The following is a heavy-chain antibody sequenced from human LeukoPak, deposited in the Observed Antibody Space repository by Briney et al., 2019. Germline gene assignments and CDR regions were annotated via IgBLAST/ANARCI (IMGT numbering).Heavy chain of an antibody. D-gene: IGHD5-12*01. CDR3: ARGGGATRIDY. Sequence: SQTPSLTCSVSGDSIRSGTYYWSWIRQPAGKGLEWIGRIYTSGSTSYSPSLKSRVTISVDTSKSQFSLKLTSVTAADTAVYYCARGGGATRIDYWGQGTLVTVSS. CDR1: GDSIRSGTYY. CDR2: IYTSGST. V-gene: IGHV4-61*02. J-gene: IGHJ4*02.